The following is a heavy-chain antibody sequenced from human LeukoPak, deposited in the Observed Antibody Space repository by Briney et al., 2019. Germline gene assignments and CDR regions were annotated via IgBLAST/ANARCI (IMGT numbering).Heavy chain of an antibody. D-gene: IGHD3-10*01. CDR2: ISYDGSNK. Sequence: GGSLRLSCAASGFTFSSYAMHWVRQAPGKGLEWVAVISYDGSNKYYADSVKGRFTVSRDNSKDTMYLQMNSLRVDDTAVYYCARDRRGRQQLVDYFDYWGQGTRVTVSS. CDR3: ARDRRGRQQLVDYFDY. CDR1: GFTFSSYA. V-gene: IGHV3-30-3*01. J-gene: IGHJ4*02.